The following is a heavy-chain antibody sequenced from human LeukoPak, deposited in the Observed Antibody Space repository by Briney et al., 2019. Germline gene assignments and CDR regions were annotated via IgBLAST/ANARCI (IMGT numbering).Heavy chain of an antibody. CDR2: IYSGGST. CDR1: GFTVSSNY. V-gene: IGHV3-66*01. J-gene: IGHJ4*02. Sequence: GGSLRLSCAASGFTVSSNYMSWVRQAPGKGLEWVSVIYSGGSTYYADSVKGRFTISRDNSKNTLYLQMNSLRAEDTAVYYCARDQVGAINWGVFDYWGQGTLVTVSS. CDR3: ARDQVGAINWGVFDY. D-gene: IGHD1-26*01.